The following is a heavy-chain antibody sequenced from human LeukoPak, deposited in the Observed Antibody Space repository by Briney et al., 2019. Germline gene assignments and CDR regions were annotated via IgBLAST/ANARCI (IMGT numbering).Heavy chain of an antibody. D-gene: IGHD6-19*01. CDR3: ARRKVAGNEEGFDI. CDR1: GYIFINYW. V-gene: IGHV5-51*01. Sequence: GESLKISCEGSGYIFINYWIAWVRQMPGKGLEWMGIIYPSDSDTRNNPSFQGQVTLSADKSISSVYLQWSSLKASDTAMYYCARRKVAGNEEGFDIWGQGTMVTVSS. J-gene: IGHJ3*02. CDR2: IYPSDSDT.